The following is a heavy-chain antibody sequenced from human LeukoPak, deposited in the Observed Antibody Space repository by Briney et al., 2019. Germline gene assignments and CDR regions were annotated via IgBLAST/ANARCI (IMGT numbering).Heavy chain of an antibody. CDR2: INHGGHT. CDR1: GGSLSGYY. J-gene: IGHJ4*02. CDR3: VRGLYSRDAGY. D-gene: IGHD4-11*01. V-gene: IGHV4-34*01. Sequence: AETLSLTCDVYGGSLSGYYWSWIRQPPGKRLEWIGEINHGGHTNYNPSLKSRVAMSVDTSKNQFSLNLGSVTAADAAVYYCVRGLYSRDAGYWGQGTLVTVSS.